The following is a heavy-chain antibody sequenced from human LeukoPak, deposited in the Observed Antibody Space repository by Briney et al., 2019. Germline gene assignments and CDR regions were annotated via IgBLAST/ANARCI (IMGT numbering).Heavy chain of an antibody. Sequence: SETLSLTCTVSGGSIRSYYWTWIRQAPGKGLEWIGYIHNSRGTYYDPSLTSRVTMSIDTSTNQFSLNLRSVTAADTAVYFCARESTTGGFDFWGQETLVTVSS. CDR3: ARESTTGGFDF. V-gene: IGHV4-59*12. J-gene: IGHJ4*02. CDR1: GGSIRSYY. D-gene: IGHD1-1*01. CDR2: IHNSRGT.